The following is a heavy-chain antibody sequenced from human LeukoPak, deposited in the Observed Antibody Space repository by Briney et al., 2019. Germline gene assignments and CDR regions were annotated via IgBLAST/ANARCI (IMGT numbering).Heavy chain of an antibody. V-gene: IGHV4-4*02. Sequence: SETLSLTCAVSGGSISSRNWWSWVRQPPGKGLEWIGEIYHSGSINYNPSLKSRVTISVDKSKNQLSLRLTPVTAADTAVYYCARDNGAIRAYYYHGMDVWGQGTTVTVSS. CDR1: GGSISSRNW. J-gene: IGHJ6*02. D-gene: IGHD2-8*01. CDR3: ARDNGAIRAYYYHGMDV. CDR2: IYHSGSI.